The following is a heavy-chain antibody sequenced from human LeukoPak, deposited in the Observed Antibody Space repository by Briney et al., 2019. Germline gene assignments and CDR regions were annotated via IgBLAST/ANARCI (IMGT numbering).Heavy chain of an antibody. D-gene: IGHD4-11*01. CDR3: ARGVSNCLDY. CDR1: GGSISSGGYY. V-gene: IGHV4-31*03. CDR2: IYYSGST. Sequence: SETLSLTCTVSGGSISSGGYYWSWIRQHPGKGLEWIGYIYYSGSTYYNPSLKSRVPISVDTSKNQFFLKLSSLTAADTAVYYCARGVSNCLDYWGQGTLVTVSS. J-gene: IGHJ4*02.